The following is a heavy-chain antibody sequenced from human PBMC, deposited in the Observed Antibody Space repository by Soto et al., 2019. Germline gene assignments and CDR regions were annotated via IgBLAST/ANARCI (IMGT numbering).Heavy chain of an antibody. CDR1: GGSFSGYS. D-gene: IGHD1-26*01. CDR2: ITHNGGT. Sequence: QVQLQQWGAGLLKPSETLSLTCAVSGGSFSGYSWSWIRQPPGKGLEWIGEITHNGGTNYNPSLKSRVAISVDTSKKQLSLNLSSVTAADTSVYYCARGPDSGSHSDYWGQGTLVTVSS. J-gene: IGHJ4*02. CDR3: ARGPDSGSHSDY. V-gene: IGHV4-34*01.